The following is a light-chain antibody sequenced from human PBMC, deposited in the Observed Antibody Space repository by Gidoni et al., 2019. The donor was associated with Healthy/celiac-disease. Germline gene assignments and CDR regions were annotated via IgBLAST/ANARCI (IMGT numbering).Light chain of an antibody. V-gene: IGKV1-39*01. CDR2: AAS. J-gene: IGKJ2*03. CDR1: QSISSY. Sequence: IQMTKSPSSLSAYVGDRVTITCRASQSISSYLNWYQQKPGKAPMLLIYAASSLQSGVPSRFSGSGSGTDFTLTISSLQPEDFATYYCQQSYSTLAYSFXQXTKLEIK. CDR3: QQSYSTLAYS.